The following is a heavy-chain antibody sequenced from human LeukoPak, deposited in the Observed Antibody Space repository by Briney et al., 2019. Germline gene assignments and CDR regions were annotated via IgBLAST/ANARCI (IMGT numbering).Heavy chain of an antibody. V-gene: IGHV4-59*01. CDR2: IHYGGST. D-gene: IGHD1-1*01. CDR1: GGSISSYY. J-gene: IGHJ4*02. CDR3: ATTGGYKIDY. Sequence: SETLSLTCTVSGGSISSYYWSWIRQPPGKGLEWIGHIHYGGSTNYNPSLKSRVTISVDTSKNQFSLKLSSVTAADTAVYYCATTGGYKIDYWGQGTLVTVSS.